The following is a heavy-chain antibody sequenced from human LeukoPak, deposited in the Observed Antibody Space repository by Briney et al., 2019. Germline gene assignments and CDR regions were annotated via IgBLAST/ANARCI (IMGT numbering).Heavy chain of an antibody. J-gene: IGHJ3*01. CDR1: GYTFTGYY. D-gene: IGHD1-26*01. CDR2: INPNSGGT. Sequence: ASVKVSCKASGYTFTGYYMHWERQAPGQGLEWMGWINPNSGGTNYAQKFQGRVPMTRDTSISTAYMELSRLRSDDTSVYYCARDWRGAKAGWGQGTMVTVSS. CDR3: ARDWRGAKAG. V-gene: IGHV1-2*02.